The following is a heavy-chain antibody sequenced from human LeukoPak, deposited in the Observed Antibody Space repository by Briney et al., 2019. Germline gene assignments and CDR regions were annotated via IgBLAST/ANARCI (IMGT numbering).Heavy chain of an antibody. V-gene: IGHV3-11*01. D-gene: IGHD6-19*01. CDR1: GFIFSDYY. CDR3: ARVSSAGYTSGWYPIFYYYYYMDV. Sequence: GRSLRLSCAASGFIFSDYYMGWIRQAPGKGLEWVSYISSSGPTIYYADSVKGRFTISRDNAKKSLYLQMNSLRTDDTAVYYCARVSSAGYTSGWYPIFYYYYYMDVWGKGTTVTVSS. CDR2: ISSSGPTI. J-gene: IGHJ6*03.